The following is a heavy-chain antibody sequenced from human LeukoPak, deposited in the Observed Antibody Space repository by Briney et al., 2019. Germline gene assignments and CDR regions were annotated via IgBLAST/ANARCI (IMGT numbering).Heavy chain of an antibody. Sequence: GGSLRLSCAASGFTFSNYAMAWVRQAPGKGLEWVAVIYSGGSTYYADSVKGRFTISRDNSKNTLYLQMNSLRAEDTAVYYCARLGSDAFDIWGQGTMVTVSS. J-gene: IGHJ3*02. CDR1: GFTFSNYA. D-gene: IGHD3-10*01. CDR2: IYSGGST. V-gene: IGHV3-53*01. CDR3: ARLGSDAFDI.